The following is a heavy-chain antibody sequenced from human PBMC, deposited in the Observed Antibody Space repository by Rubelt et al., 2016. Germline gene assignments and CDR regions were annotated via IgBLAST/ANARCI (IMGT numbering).Heavy chain of an antibody. Sequence: NWWSWVRQPPGKGLEWIGEIYHSGSTNYNPSLKSRVTISVDKSKNQFSLKLSSVTAADTAVYYCARFSAAGGIAVAGAYYFDYWGQGTLVTVSS. CDR2: IYHSGST. CDR3: ARFSAAGGIAVAGAYYFDY. V-gene: IGHV4-4*02. CDR1: NW. D-gene: IGHD6-19*01. J-gene: IGHJ4*02.